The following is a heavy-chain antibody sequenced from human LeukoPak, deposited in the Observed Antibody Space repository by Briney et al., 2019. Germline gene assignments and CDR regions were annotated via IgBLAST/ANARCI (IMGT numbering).Heavy chain of an antibody. Sequence: GGSLRLSCAASGFTFSSYAMHWVRQAPGKGLEWVAVISYDGSNKYYADSVKGRFTISRDNSKNTLYLQMNSLRAEDTAVYYCASPGYSSGSFDYRGQGTLVTVSS. CDR1: GFTFSSYA. CDR2: ISYDGSNK. D-gene: IGHD6-19*01. CDR3: ASPGYSSGSFDY. V-gene: IGHV3-30*04. J-gene: IGHJ4*02.